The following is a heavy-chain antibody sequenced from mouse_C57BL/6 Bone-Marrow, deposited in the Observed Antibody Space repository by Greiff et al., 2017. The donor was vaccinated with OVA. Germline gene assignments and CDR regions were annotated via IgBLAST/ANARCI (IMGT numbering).Heavy chain of an antibody. Sequence: VQLQQSGAELVRPGTSVKLSCKASGYTFTSYWMHWVKQRPGQGLEWIGVIDPSDSYTNYNQKFKGKATLTVDTSSSTAYMQLSSLTSEDSAVYYCARYRYAMDYWGQGTSVTVSS. J-gene: IGHJ4*01. CDR1: GYTFTSYW. CDR3: ARYRYAMDY. CDR2: IDPSDSYT. V-gene: IGHV1-59*01.